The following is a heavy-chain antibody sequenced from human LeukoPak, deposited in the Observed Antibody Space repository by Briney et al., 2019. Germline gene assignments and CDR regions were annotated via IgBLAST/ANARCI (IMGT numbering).Heavy chain of an antibody. V-gene: IGHV1-2*02. CDR3: ARDYCGSSSCNYYYYMDV. J-gene: IGHJ6*03. CDR1: GYTFTDYF. CDR2: INVNSGGT. Sequence: ASVTVSCKASGYTFTDYFMHWVRQAPGQGLEWMGSINVNSGGTNYAQKFQGRGIMTRDTSTSTAYMELSRLRSDDTAIYYCARDYCGSSSCNYYYYMDVWGKGTTVTVSS. D-gene: IGHD2-2*01.